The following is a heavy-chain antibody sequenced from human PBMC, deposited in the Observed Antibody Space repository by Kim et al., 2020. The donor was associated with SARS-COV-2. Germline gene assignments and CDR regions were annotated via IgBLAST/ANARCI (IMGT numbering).Heavy chain of an antibody. CDR2: IKQDGSEK. V-gene: IGHV3-7*01. CDR1: GFTFSNHW. CDR3: ARSYIADYTPPHDAFDF. D-gene: IGHD3-16*01. J-gene: IGHJ3*01. Sequence: GGSLRLSCVASGFTFSNHWMSWVRQAPGKGPEWVANIKQDGSEKYYVASLRGRSTISRANPKNSLYPQVDRLRAEDTAVYYCARSYIADYTPPHDAFDF.